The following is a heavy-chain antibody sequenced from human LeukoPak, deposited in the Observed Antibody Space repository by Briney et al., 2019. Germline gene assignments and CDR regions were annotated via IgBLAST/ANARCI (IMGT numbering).Heavy chain of an antibody. CDR2: IYRSGST. CDR3: ARDASYGAATGGY. Sequence: SETLSLTCTVSGGSISSSNWWSWVRQPPGKGLEWIGEIYRSGSTNYNPSLKSRVTISVDKSKNQFSLKLSSVTAADTAVYYCARDASYGAATGGYWGQGTLVTVSS. V-gene: IGHV4-4*02. CDR1: GGSISSSNW. D-gene: IGHD2-15*01. J-gene: IGHJ4*02.